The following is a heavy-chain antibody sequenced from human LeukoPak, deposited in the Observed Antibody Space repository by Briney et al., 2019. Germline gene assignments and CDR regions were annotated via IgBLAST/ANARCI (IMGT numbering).Heavy chain of an antibody. D-gene: IGHD2-2*01. CDR2: ISGSGGST. Sequence: GGSLRLSCAASGFTFSSYAMSWVRQAPGKGLEWVSAISGSGGSTYYADSVKGRFTISRDNSKNTLYQQMNSLRAEDTAVYYCAKDTSPLYYYYGMDVWGQGTTVTVSS. CDR3: AKDTSPLYYYYGMDV. J-gene: IGHJ6*02. CDR1: GFTFSSYA. V-gene: IGHV3-23*01.